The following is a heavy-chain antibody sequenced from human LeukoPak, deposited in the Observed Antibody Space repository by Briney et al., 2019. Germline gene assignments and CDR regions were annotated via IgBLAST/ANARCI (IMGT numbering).Heavy chain of an antibody. CDR2: ISVYNGIT. D-gene: IGHD4-17*01. CDR1: GYTFTSYG. CDR3: ARGPPVFTVSRGDY. Sequence: ASVKVSCTASGYTFTSYGINWVRQAPGQGLEGMGWISVYNGITNYAQILQGRVTMTADRSTSTAYMELRSLRSDDTAVYYCARGPPVFTVSRGDYWGQGTLVTVSS. J-gene: IGHJ4*02. V-gene: IGHV1-18*01.